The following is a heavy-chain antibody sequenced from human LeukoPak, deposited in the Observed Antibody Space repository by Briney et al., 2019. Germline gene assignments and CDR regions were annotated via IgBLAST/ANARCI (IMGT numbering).Heavy chain of an antibody. CDR1: GGSFSGHY. CDR3: ARGRTGAAALDF. J-gene: IGHJ4*02. Sequence: SETLFLTCAVYGGSFSGHYWTWIRQSPGKGLEWIGESTHSGSTNYNPPLKSRLTISVDTFKNQFSLKLTSVSAADTAVYHCARGRTGAAALDFWGPGTLVTVSS. D-gene: IGHD6-25*01. V-gene: IGHV4-34*01. CDR2: STHSGST.